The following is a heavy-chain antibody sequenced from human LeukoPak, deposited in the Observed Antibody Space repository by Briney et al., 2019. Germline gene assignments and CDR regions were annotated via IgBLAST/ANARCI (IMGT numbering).Heavy chain of an antibody. D-gene: IGHD1-1*01. CDR3: ARALQRLQLERAQDGY. CDR1: GGTFSSYA. J-gene: IGHJ4*02. V-gene: IGHV1-69*13. Sequence: ASVKVSCKASGGTFSSYAISWVRQAPGQGLEWMGGIIPIFGTANYAQKFQGRVTITADESTSTAYMELSSLRSEDTAVYYCARALQRLQLERAQDGYWGQGTLVTVSS. CDR2: IIPIFGTA.